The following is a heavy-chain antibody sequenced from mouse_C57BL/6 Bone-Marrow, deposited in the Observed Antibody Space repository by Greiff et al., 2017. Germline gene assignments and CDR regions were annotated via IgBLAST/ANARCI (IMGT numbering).Heavy chain of an antibody. D-gene: IGHD2-5*01. J-gene: IGHJ3*01. CDR3: AREGAYYSNYDFAY. V-gene: IGHV1-81*01. CDR1: GYTFTSYG. CDR2: IYPRSGNT. Sequence: VQLQQSGAELARPGASVKLSCKASGYTFTSYGISWVKQRTGQGLEWIGEIYPRSGNTYYNEKFKGKATLTADESSSTAYMELRSLTSEDSAVYFCAREGAYYSNYDFAYWGQGTLVTVSA.